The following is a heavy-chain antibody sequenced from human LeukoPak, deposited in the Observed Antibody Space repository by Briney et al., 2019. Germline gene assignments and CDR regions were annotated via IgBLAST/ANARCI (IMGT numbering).Heavy chain of an antibody. Sequence: PGRSLRLSCAASGFTFSSYGMHWVRQAPGKGLEWVAVISYDGSNKYYADSVKGRFTISRDNSKNTLYLQMNSLRAEDTAVYYCAKAPSEGYDSSNWGQGTLVTVSS. CDR2: ISYDGSNK. CDR1: GFTFSSYG. D-gene: IGHD3-22*01. V-gene: IGHV3-30*18. CDR3: AKAPSEGYDSSN. J-gene: IGHJ4*02.